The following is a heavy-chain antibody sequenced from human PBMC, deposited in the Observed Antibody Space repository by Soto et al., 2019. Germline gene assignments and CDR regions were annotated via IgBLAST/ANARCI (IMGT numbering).Heavy chain of an antibody. CDR1: GFTFSSFG. Sequence: QVQVVESGGAVVQPGRSLRLSCAASGFTFSSFGMHWVRQAPGKGLEWVSLIWYDGSKKSYGDSVKGRFTNSRDNSRNTVYLQMNSLRADDTAVYYCARDASYYSLWSGYYPSRNGMDVWGQGTTVTVSS. J-gene: IGHJ6*02. D-gene: IGHD3-3*01. CDR3: ARDASYYSLWSGYYPSRNGMDV. V-gene: IGHV3-33*01. CDR2: IWYDGSKK.